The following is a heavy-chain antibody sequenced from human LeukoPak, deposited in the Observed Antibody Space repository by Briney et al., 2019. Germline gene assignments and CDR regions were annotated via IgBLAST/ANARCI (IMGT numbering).Heavy chain of an antibody. CDR1: AYTFTDVY. Sequence: GASVKVSCTASAYTFTDVYMHWVRQAPGQGLEWLGWINPNSGGTNYAQMFKGRVTMTRDTSISTAYMEMSRLRSDDTAVYYCARDLGVVGPKSRAFDIWGQGTMVTVSS. V-gene: IGHV1-2*02. J-gene: IGHJ3*02. CDR3: ARDLGVVGPKSRAFDI. D-gene: IGHD3-10*01. CDR2: INPNSGGT.